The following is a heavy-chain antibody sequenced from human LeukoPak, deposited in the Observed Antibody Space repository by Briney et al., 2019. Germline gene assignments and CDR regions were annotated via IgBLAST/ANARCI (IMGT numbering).Heavy chain of an antibody. V-gene: IGHV1-69*13. CDR2: IIPIFGTA. CDR1: GGTFSSYA. D-gene: IGHD4-17*01. CDR3: ARGPGHHYRAYTHLQAFDI. J-gene: IGHJ3*02. Sequence: SVKVSCKASGGTFSSYAISWVRQASGQGLEWMGGIIPIFGTANYAQKFQGRVTITADESTSTAYMELSSLRSEDTAVYYCARGPGHHYRAYTHLQAFDIWAQGTMVTVSS.